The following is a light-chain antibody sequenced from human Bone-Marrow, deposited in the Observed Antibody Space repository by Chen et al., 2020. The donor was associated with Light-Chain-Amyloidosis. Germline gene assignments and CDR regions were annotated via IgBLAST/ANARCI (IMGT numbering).Light chain of an antibody. J-gene: IGLJ3*02. CDR1: NIGSTS. Sequence: SYVLTQPSSVSVAPGQTATIACGGNNIGSTSVHWYQQTPGQAPILVDYDDSDRPSGIPERLSGADSGNTATLTISRVEAGDEADYYCRVWDRSSDRPVCGGGTKLTVL. CDR3: RVWDRSSDRPV. V-gene: IGLV3-21*02. CDR2: DDS.